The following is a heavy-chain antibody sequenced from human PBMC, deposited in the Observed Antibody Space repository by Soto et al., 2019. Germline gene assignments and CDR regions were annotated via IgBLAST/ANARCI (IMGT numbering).Heavy chain of an antibody. CDR1: GGSISSGVYY. V-gene: IGHV4-31*03. CDR3: AREGQQLPNWFDP. J-gene: IGHJ5*02. Sequence: SETLSLTCTVSGGSISSGVYYWSWIRHHPGKGLEWIGYIYYIGSTYYNPSLKSRVTISVDTSKNQFSLKLSSVTAADTAVYYCAREGQQLPNWFDPWGQGTLLTVYS. CDR2: IYYIGST. D-gene: IGHD6-13*01.